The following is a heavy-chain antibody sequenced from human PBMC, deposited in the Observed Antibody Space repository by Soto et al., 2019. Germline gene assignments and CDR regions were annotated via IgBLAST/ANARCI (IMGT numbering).Heavy chain of an antibody. CDR2: IIPIFGAP. J-gene: IGHJ3*02. CDR3: ARSDRGGYDAFDI. D-gene: IGHD5-12*01. V-gene: IGHV1-69*13. CDR1: GCTFSSYA. Sequence: SVKVSCKASGCTFSSYASSWVRQPPGRGLEWMGGIIPIFGAPNYAQKFQGRLTITADESTSTAYMYLTSLTSEDTAVYYCARSDRGGYDAFDIWGQGTMVTVSS.